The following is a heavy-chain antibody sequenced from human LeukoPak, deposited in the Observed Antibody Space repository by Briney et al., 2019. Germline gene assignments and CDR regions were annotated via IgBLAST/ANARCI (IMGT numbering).Heavy chain of an antibody. J-gene: IGHJ4*02. V-gene: IGHV4-4*02. Sequence: SETPSLTCAVSGGSISSSNWWSWVRQPPGKGLEWIGEIYHSGSTNYNPSLKSRVTISVDKSKNQFSLKLSSVTAADTAVYYCARSLAAAGPGPDYWGQGTLVTVSS. CDR1: GGSISSSNW. CDR2: IYHSGST. D-gene: IGHD6-13*01. CDR3: ARSLAAAGPGPDY.